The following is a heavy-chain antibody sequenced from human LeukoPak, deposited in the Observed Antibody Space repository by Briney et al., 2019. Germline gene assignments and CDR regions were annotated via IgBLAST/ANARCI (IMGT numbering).Heavy chain of an antibody. CDR1: GLTFNSYR. CDR3: ARGEPYSGGWYIY. V-gene: IGHV4-59*04. D-gene: IGHD6-19*01. J-gene: IGHJ4*02. Sequence: GSLRLSCAASGLTFNSYRMNWVRQAPGKGLEWIGSIFYRGSTFYSPSLKSRVTMSVDTSKNPFSLKLSSVTAADTAVYYCARGEPYSGGWYIYWGQGTLVTASS. CDR2: IFYRGST.